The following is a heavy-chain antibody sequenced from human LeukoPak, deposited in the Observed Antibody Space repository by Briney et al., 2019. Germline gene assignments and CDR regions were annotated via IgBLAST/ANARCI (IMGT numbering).Heavy chain of an antibody. D-gene: IGHD3-22*01. CDR3: AGLNTYYYDSSGYSANWFDP. V-gene: IGHV4-59*01. J-gene: IGHJ5*02. CDR1: GGSISSYY. CDR2: IYYSRST. Sequence: SETLSLTCTVSGGSISSYYWSWIRQPPGKGLEWIGYIYYSRSTNYNPSLKSRVTISVDTSKNQFSLKLSSVTAADTAVYYCAGLNTYYYDSSGYSANWFDPWGQGTLVTVSS.